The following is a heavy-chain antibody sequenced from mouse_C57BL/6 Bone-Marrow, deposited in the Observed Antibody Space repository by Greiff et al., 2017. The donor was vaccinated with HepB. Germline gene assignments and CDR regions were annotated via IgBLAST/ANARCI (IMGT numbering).Heavy chain of an antibody. V-gene: IGHV1-64*01. CDR1: GYTFTSYW. Sequence: VQLQQPGAELVKPGASVKLSCKASGYTFTSYWMHWVKQRPGQGLELIGLIHPNSGSINYNEKFKSKATLTADKSSSTAYMQLSSLTSEDSAVYYCARRDYGSSYYFDYWGQGTTLTVSS. D-gene: IGHD1-1*01. J-gene: IGHJ2*01. CDR2: IHPNSGSI. CDR3: ARRDYGSSYYFDY.